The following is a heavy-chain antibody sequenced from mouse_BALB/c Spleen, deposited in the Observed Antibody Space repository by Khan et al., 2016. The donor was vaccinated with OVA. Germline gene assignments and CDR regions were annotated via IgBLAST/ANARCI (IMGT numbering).Heavy chain of an antibody. Sequence: QVQLKQSGPGLVQPSQSLSITCTVSGFSLTNYSVHWVRQSPGKGLEWLGVIWSAGSTDYNAAFISSLTIRKENSRSQVFLKMNSLQPNDSAIYYCARRGYDYGRGALFAYWGQGTLVTVSA. D-gene: IGHD2-4*01. CDR1: GFSLTNYS. CDR2: IWSAGST. J-gene: IGHJ3*01. CDR3: ARRGYDYGRGALFAY. V-gene: IGHV2-2*02.